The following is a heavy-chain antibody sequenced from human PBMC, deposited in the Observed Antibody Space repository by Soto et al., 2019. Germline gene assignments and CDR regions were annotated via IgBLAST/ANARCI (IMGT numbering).Heavy chain of an antibody. D-gene: IGHD3-10*01. CDR1: GFTFDDYA. CDR3: VRDEGIRGGYFDS. J-gene: IGHJ4*02. V-gene: IGHV3-9*01. Sequence: GGSLRLSCAASGFTFDDYAMHWVRQAPGKGLEWVSGITWNSDNVGYADSVKGRFTISRDNAKNSLYLQMNSLRPEDTALYYCVRDEGIRGGYFDSWGQGTLVTVSS. CDR2: ITWNSDNV.